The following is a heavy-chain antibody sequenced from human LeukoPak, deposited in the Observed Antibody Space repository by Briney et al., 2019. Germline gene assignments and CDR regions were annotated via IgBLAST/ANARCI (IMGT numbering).Heavy chain of an antibody. CDR1: GFTFSSYS. J-gene: IGHJ6*03. Sequence: GGSLRLSCAASGFTFSSYSMNWVRQAPGKGLEWVSSISSSSSYIYYADSVKGRFTISRDNAKNLLYLQMNSLRAEDTAMYYCARDTYYYDSSGYPLGYYMDVWGKGTTVTVSS. CDR3: ARDTYYYDSSGYPLGYYMDV. D-gene: IGHD3-22*01. V-gene: IGHV3-21*01. CDR2: ISSSSSYI.